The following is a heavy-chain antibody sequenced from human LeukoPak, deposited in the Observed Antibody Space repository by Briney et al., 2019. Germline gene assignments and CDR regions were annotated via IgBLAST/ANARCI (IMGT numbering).Heavy chain of an antibody. CDR1: GYSFTNYW. CDR2: ISPGASDT. J-gene: IGHJ4*02. D-gene: IGHD1-26*01. Sequence: GESLKISCKGSGYSFTNYWIGWVRQMPGKGLEWMGIISPGASDTRYSPSFQGQVTVSADKSITTAYLQWSSLKASDTAMYYCAFAGGRLPPVYFDHWGQGTLVTVSS. V-gene: IGHV5-51*01. CDR3: AFAGGRLPPVYFDH.